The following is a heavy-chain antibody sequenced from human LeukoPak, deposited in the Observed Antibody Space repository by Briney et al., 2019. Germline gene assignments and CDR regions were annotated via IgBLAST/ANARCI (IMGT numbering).Heavy chain of an antibody. Sequence: ASVKVSCKASGGTFSSYAISWVRQAPGQGLEWMGGIIPIFGTANYAQKLQGRVTMTTDTSTSTAYMELRSLRSDDTAVYYCARGPIAVADFYYYYYYMDVWGKGTTVTVSS. D-gene: IGHD6-19*01. CDR2: IIPIFGTA. J-gene: IGHJ6*03. CDR1: GGTFSSYA. V-gene: IGHV1-69*05. CDR3: ARGPIAVADFYYYYYYMDV.